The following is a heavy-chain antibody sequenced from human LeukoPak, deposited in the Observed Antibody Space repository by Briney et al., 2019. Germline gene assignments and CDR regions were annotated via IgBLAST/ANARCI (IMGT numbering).Heavy chain of an antibody. D-gene: IGHD3-22*01. CDR1: GFTFDDYA. V-gene: IGHV3-9*01. J-gene: IGHJ4*02. CDR3: AKVSKGGVVVKEFDY. Sequence: GGSLRLSCAASGFTFDDYAQHWVRQAPGKGLEWVSGISWNSGSIGYADSVKGRFTISRDNAKNSLYLQMNSLRAEDTALYYCAKVSKGGVVVKEFDYWGQGTLVTVSS. CDR2: ISWNSGSI.